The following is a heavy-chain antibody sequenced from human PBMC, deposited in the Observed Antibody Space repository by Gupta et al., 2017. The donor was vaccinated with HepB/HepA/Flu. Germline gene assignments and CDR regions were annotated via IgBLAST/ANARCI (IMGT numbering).Heavy chain of an antibody. D-gene: IGHD3-22*01. V-gene: IGHV3-74*01. CDR2: INSDGSRI. Sequence: EVQLVESGGGLVKPGGSLRLSCAASGFIFRSYWMHWVRQAPEKGLVWVSRINSDGSRINYADSVKGRFTISRDNAKNTVYLQMNSLRTEDTAVYYCVRGIQHSSNYYPFPFDIWGQGTMVTVSS. J-gene: IGHJ3*02. CDR3: VRGIQHSSNYYPFPFDI. CDR1: GFIFRSYW.